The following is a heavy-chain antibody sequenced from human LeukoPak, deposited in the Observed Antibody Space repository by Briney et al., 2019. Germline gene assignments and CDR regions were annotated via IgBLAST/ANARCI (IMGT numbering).Heavy chain of an antibody. J-gene: IGHJ6*02. D-gene: IGHD6-13*01. CDR3: AREQLAYYYYGMDV. V-gene: IGHV3-7*01. Sequence: GGPLRLSCATSSFSFSNAWMNWVRQAQGKGLEGVANIKQDGSEKYYVDSVKGRFTISRDNAKNSLYLQMNSLRAEDTAVYYCAREQLAYYYYGMDVRGQGTTVTVSS. CDR1: SFSFSNAW. CDR2: IKQDGSEK.